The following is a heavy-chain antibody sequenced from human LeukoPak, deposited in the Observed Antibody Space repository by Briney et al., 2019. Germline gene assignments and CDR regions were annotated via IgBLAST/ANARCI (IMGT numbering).Heavy chain of an antibody. CDR3: ARLRYSSSWYLGPDTYYFDY. CDR1: GFTFSSYW. J-gene: IGHJ4*02. D-gene: IGHD6-13*01. Sequence: PGGSLRLSCAASGFTFSSYWMSWVRQAPGKGLEWVANINQSGSEKYYVDSVKGRFTISRDNAKNSLYLQMNSLRAEVTAVYYCARLRYSSSWYLGPDTYYFDYWGQGTLVTVSS. V-gene: IGHV3-7*01. CDR2: INQSGSEK.